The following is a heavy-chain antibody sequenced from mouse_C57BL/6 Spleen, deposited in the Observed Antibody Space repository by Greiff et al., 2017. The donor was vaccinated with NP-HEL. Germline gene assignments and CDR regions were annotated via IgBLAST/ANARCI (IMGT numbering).Heavy chain of an antibody. Sequence: VQLKESGPELVKPGASVKISCKASGYSFTDYNMNWVKQSNGKSLEWIGVINPNYGTTSYNQKFKGKATLTVDQSSSTAYMQLNSLTSEDSAVYYCARGSSYDWYYDVWGTGNTVTVSS. V-gene: IGHV1-39*01. J-gene: IGHJ1*03. CDR2: INPNYGTT. CDR3: ARGSSYDWYYDV. D-gene: IGHD1-1*01. CDR1: GYSFTDYN.